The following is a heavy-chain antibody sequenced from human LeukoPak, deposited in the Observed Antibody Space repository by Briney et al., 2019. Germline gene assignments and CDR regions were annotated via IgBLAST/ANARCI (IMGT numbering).Heavy chain of an antibody. V-gene: IGHV1-69*13. CDR3: ARLLRDGPYWYFDL. D-gene: IGHD5-24*01. J-gene: IGHJ2*01. CDR1: GGTFSRYA. Sequence: SVKVSCKAYGGTFSRYAISWVRQAPGQGLEWMGGIIPIFGTANYAQKFQGRVTITADESTSTAYMELSSLRSEDTAVYYCARLLRDGPYWYFDLWGRGTLVTVSS. CDR2: IIPIFGTA.